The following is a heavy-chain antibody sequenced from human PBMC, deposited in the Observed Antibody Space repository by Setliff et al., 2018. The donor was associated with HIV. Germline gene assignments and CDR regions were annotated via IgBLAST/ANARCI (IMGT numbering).Heavy chain of an antibody. V-gene: IGHV4-4*02. CDR3: ARSCQSGRSDWYFDL. Sequence: KPSETLSLTCAVSGGSISSSNWWTWVRQPPGKGLEWIGESYHSGSTNYNPSPKSRVTISLDKSKNQFSLKLTSVTAADTAIYFCARSCQSGRSDWYFDLWGRGTLVTVSS. CDR1: GGSISSSNW. CDR2: SYHSGST. D-gene: IGHD2-15*01. J-gene: IGHJ2*01.